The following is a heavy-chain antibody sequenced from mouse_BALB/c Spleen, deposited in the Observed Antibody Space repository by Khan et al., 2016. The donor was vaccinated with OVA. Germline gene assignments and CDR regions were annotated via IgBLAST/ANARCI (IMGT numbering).Heavy chain of an antibody. CDR3: AKDRGDYDVDY. D-gene: IGHD2-4*01. V-gene: IGHV2-3*01. J-gene: IGHJ4*01. CDR1: GFSFTSCG. CDR2: IWGDGNT. Sequence: QVQLQESGPGLVAPSQSLSITCTVSGFSFTSCGVSWVRQPPGKGLEGLGVIWGDGNTNFHSALRSRLSISTDNSKSQVFLMQTSPQTDNTATYYGAKDRGDYDVDYWGQGTTVTVSS.